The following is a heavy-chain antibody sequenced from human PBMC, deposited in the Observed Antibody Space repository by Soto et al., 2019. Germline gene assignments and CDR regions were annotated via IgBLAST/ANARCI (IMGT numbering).Heavy chain of an antibody. Sequence: EVQLVESGGGLVQPGGSLRLSCVASGFIFNSYSMNWVRQAPGKGLEWISYINSGSTSVFYADSVKGRSSISRDNAKNSLYLQMNSRRAEDTAVYYCASSASPDAYWGQGTLVTVSS. V-gene: IGHV3-48*01. D-gene: IGHD1-26*01. CDR1: GFIFNSYS. CDR2: INSGSTSV. CDR3: ASSASPDAY. J-gene: IGHJ4*02.